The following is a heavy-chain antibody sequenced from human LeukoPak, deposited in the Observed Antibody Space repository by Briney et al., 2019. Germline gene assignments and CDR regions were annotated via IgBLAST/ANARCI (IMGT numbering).Heavy chain of an antibody. V-gene: IGHV3-21*01. CDR1: GFTFSSYS. CDR2: ISSSSSYI. J-gene: IGHJ4*02. D-gene: IGHD5-12*01. Sequence: GGSLRLSCAASGFTFSSYSMNWVRQAPGKGLEWVSSISSSSSYIYYADSVKGRFTISRDNAKNSLYLQMNNLRAEDTAVYYCARGWPGIVATINYWGQGTLVTVSS. CDR3: ARGWPGIVATINY.